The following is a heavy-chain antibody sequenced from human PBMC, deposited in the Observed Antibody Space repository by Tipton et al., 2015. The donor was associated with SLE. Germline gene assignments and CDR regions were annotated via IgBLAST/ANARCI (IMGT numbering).Heavy chain of an antibody. J-gene: IGHJ5*02. Sequence: TLSLTCTVSADSFTHYHWSWIRQSPGKGLEWIGYVYFDGSTNYNPSLKSRVTISLDTAKNQFSLRLSSVTAADTAVYYCAREGQYQGWFDPWGQGSLVTVSS. D-gene: IGHD2-2*01. CDR2: VYFDGST. V-gene: IGHV4-4*08. CDR3: AREGQYQGWFDP. CDR1: ADSFTHYH.